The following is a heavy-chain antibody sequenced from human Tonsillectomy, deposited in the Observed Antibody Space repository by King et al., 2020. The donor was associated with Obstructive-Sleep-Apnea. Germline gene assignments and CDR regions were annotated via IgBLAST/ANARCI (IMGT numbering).Heavy chain of an antibody. D-gene: IGHD3-9*01. J-gene: IGHJ4*02. Sequence: VQLVESGGGLVQPGGSLRLSCAASGFTFSSYWMHWVRQAPGKGLVWVSRINTDGSSTTYADSVKGRFTISRDKAKNTLYLQMNSLRAEDTAVYYCARDKFYDVLTGSTPFDYWGQGTLVTVSS. CDR1: GFTFSSYW. CDR3: ARDKFYDVLTGSTPFDY. V-gene: IGHV3-74*01. CDR2: INTDGSST.